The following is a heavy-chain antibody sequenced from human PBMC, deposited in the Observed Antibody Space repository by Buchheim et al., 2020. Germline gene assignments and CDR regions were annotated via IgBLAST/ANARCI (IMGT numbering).Heavy chain of an antibody. V-gene: IGHV3-7*01. Sequence: EVQLVESGGGLVQPGGSLRLSCAASGFTFSSYWMSWVRQAPGKGLEWVANINQDGSEKYYVDSVKGRFTISRDNAKTSLSLQMNSLRAEDTAVYYCARVPDSSSYSWFDPWGQGTL. CDR1: GFTFSSYW. CDR3: ARVPDSSSYSWFDP. D-gene: IGHD6-6*01. J-gene: IGHJ5*02. CDR2: INQDGSEK.